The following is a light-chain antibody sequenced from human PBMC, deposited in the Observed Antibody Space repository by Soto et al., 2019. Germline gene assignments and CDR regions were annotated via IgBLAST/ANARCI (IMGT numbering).Light chain of an antibody. V-gene: IGKV3-20*01. Sequence: EIGLTQSPGTLSLSPGERATLSCRASQSVSSSYLAWYQQKPGQAPRLLIYGASSRATGIPDRFSGSGSGTDFTLTISRLEPEDFAVYYCHQYGSLYTFGQGTKLEIK. CDR2: GAS. CDR1: QSVSSSY. CDR3: HQYGSLYT. J-gene: IGKJ2*01.